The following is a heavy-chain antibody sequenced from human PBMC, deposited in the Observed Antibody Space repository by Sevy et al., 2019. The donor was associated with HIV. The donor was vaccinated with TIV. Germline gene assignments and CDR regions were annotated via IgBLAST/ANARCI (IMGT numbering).Heavy chain of an antibody. CDR1: GGSISSSNW. Sequence: SETLSLTCAVSGGSISSSNWWSWVRQPPGKGLEWIGEIYHSGSTNYNSSLKSRVTISVDKSKNQFSLKLSSVTAADTAVYYCARDLRAVAGDYYYYGMDVWGQGTTVTVSS. J-gene: IGHJ6*02. CDR2: IYHSGST. CDR3: ARDLRAVAGDYYYYGMDV. D-gene: IGHD6-19*01. V-gene: IGHV4-4*02.